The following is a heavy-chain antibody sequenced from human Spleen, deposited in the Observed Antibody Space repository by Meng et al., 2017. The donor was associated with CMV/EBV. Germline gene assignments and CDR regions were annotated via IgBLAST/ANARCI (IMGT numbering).Heavy chain of an antibody. Sequence: TFNNYWMSWVRQAPGKGLEWVANIKQDGSEKYYVDSVKGRFTVSRDNAKNSLFLQMNSLGAEDTAVYYCVRAYCSSGCYGSSFDWFDSWGQGTLVTV. CDR1: TFNNYW. CDR2: IKQDGSEK. V-gene: IGHV3-7*01. D-gene: IGHD2-2*01. CDR3: VRAYCSSGCYGSSFDWFDS. J-gene: IGHJ5*01.